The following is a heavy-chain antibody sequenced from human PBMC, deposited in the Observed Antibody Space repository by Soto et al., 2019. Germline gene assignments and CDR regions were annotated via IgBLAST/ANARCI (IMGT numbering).Heavy chain of an antibody. CDR3: ARDSPLYYDFWSGYYNGHYYYGMDV. D-gene: IGHD3-3*01. V-gene: IGHV4-38-2*02. J-gene: IGHJ6*02. CDR1: GYSISSGYY. CDR2: IYHSGST. Sequence: PSETLSLTCAVFGYSISSGYYWGWIRQPPGKGLEWIGSIYHSGSTYYNPSLKSRVTISVDTSKNQFSLKLSSVTAADTAVYYCARDSPLYYDFWSGYYNGHYYYGMDVWGQGTTVTVSS.